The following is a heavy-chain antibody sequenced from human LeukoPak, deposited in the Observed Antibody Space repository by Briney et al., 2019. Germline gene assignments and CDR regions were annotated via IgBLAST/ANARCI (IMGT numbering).Heavy chain of an antibody. D-gene: IGHD3-16*01. Sequence: GASVKVSCKASGYTFTSYYMHWVRQAPGQGLEWMGIINPSGGSTSYAQKFQGRVTMTRDTSTSTVYMELSSLRSEDTAVYYCASAYGPRYYFDYWGQGTLVTVSS. CDR1: GYTFTSYY. J-gene: IGHJ4*02. V-gene: IGHV1-46*01. CDR2: INPSGGST. CDR3: ASAYGPRYYFDY.